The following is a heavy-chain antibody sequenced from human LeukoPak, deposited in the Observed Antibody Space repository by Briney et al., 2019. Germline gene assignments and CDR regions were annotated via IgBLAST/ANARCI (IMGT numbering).Heavy chain of an antibody. D-gene: IGHD6-13*01. J-gene: IGHJ6*03. CDR3: ARDLPQDSSSWPYYYYYYMDV. Sequence: SQTLSLTCTVSGGSITSGTYYWTWIRHHPGKGLEWIGYIYSSGDTQYNPSLRSRVTMSVDTSKSQFSLKLSSVTAADTAVYYCARDLPQDSSSWPYYYYYYMDVWGKGTTVTVSS. V-gene: IGHV4-31*03. CDR1: GGSITSGTYY. CDR2: IYSSGDT.